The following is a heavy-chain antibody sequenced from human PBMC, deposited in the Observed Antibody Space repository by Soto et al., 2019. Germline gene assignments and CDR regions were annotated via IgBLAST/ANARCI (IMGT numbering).Heavy chain of an antibody. CDR1: GFSLSNARMG. V-gene: IGHV2-26*01. Sequence: QVTLKESGPVLVKPTETLTLTCTVSGFSLSNARMGVSWIRQPPGKALEWLAHIFSNDEKSYSTSLKSRLTISKDTSKSQVVLTMTNIDPVDTATYYCARLGHIWGSYRYTLDYWGQGTLVTVSS. J-gene: IGHJ4*02. D-gene: IGHD3-16*02. CDR3: ARLGHIWGSYRYTLDY. CDR2: IFSNDEK.